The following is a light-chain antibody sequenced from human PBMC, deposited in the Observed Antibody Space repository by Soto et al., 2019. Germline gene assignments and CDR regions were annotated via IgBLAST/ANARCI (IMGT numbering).Light chain of an antibody. J-gene: IGLJ1*01. CDR2: DVS. CDR1: SRDVGGYNY. V-gene: IGLV2-14*01. CDR3: CSYTTSNPRQRV. Sequence: QSALTQPASVSGSPGQSITISCTGTSRDVGGYNYVSWYQQHPGKAPKFMFYDVSNRPSGVSNRFSGSNSGNTASLTISGLQAEDEADYYCCSYTTSNPRQRVFGTGTKLTVL.